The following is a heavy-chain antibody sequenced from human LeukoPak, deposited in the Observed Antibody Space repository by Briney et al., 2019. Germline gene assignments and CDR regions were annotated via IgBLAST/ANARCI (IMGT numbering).Heavy chain of an antibody. V-gene: IGHV3-7*01. CDR3: ARMSSSWATRT. CDR2: IKQDGSEK. CDR1: GFTFSSRDW. D-gene: IGHD5-24*01. Sequence: GGSLRLSCVASGFTFSSRDWMTWVRQAPGKGLEGVANIKQDGSEKNYVDSVKGRFTISRDNAKNSVDLQMNSLRAEDTAVYYCARMSSSWATRTWGQGTLVTVSS. J-gene: IGHJ5*02.